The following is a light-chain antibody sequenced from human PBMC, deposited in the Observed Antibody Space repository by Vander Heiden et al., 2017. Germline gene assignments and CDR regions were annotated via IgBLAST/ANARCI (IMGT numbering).Light chain of an antibody. Sequence: DIVMTQSPDSLAVSLGERATINCKSSQSVLYSSHNKNYLAWYQQIPGQPPKLLIYWASTRESGVPDRFSGSGSGTDFTLTIFSLQAEDVAVYYCQQDDSTPHTFGGGTKVEIK. J-gene: IGKJ4*01. CDR2: WAS. V-gene: IGKV4-1*01. CDR3: QQDDSTPHT. CDR1: QSVLYSSHNKNY.